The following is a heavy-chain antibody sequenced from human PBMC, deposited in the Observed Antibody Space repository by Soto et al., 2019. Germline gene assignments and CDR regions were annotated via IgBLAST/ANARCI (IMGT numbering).Heavy chain of an antibody. CDR3: ARGDEGYSGMDV. J-gene: IGHJ6*01. Sequence: PGGSLGLSCAASGFTFNDHHMDWVRQAPGKGLEWIGRSRNKRNSYTTEYAASVRGRFTISRDDSKNSLYVQMNSLKTEDTAVYYCARGDEGYSGMDVWGQGTTVIGSS. V-gene: IGHV3-72*01. CDR1: GFTFNDHH. CDR2: SRNKRNSYTT.